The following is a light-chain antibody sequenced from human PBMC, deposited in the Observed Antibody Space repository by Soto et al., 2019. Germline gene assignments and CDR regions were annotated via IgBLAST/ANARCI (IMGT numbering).Light chain of an antibody. CDR2: GAS. CDR1: QSVSSSY. CDR3: QQYGSSPGLT. Sequence: EIVLTQSPGTLSLSPGERATLSCRASQSVSSSYLAWYQQKPGQAPRLLIYGASSRATGIPDRFSGSGSGTAVTLTISSLETEDFAVYYCQQYGSSPGLTFGGGTKLKIK. V-gene: IGKV3-20*01. J-gene: IGKJ4*01.